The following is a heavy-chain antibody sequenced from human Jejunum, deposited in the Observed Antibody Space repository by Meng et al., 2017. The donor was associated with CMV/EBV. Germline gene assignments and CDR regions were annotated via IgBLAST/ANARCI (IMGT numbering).Heavy chain of an antibody. CDR1: GYPFTPCA. Sequence: SGYPFTPCAMNWVREAPGHGLEWMGWINTNTGNPTYAQGFTGRFVFSLDTSVSTTYLQISSLKAEDTAVYYCARTGYCAGGRCDKFDYWGQGTLVTVSS. J-gene: IGHJ4*02. CDR3: ARTGYCAGGRCDKFDY. CDR2: INTNTGNP. D-gene: IGHD2-15*01. V-gene: IGHV7-4-1*02.